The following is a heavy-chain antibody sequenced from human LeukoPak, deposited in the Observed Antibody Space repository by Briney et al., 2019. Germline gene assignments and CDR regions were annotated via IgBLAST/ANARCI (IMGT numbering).Heavy chain of an antibody. D-gene: IGHD3-22*01. CDR3: ARAALFYHDTSGYLI. V-gene: IGHV3-7*01. Sequence: GGSLRLSCAASGFTFSSYWMSWVRQAPGKGLEWVANIKQDGSEKYCVDPVKGRFTISRDNAKNSLFLQMNSLRADDTAVYYCARAALFYHDTSGYLIWGQGTQVTVSS. CDR1: GFTFSSYW. J-gene: IGHJ4*02. CDR2: IKQDGSEK.